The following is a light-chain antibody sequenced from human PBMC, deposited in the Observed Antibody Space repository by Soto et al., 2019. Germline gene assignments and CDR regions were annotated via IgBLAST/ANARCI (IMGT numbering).Light chain of an antibody. CDR2: GAS. CDR3: QQYGSSPGT. Sequence: EIVLTQSPGTLSLSPGERATLSCRASQSVSSSYLAWYQQKPGQAPRLLIYGASSRATGIPDRFSGSGSGTGFTLTISRLEPEDLAVYYCQQYGSSPGTFGQGTKVDIK. CDR1: QSVSSSY. V-gene: IGKV3-20*01. J-gene: IGKJ1*01.